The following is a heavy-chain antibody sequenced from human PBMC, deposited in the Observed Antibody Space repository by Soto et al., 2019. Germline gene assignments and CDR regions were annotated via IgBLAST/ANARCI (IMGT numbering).Heavy chain of an antibody. CDR3: ATPSDTAMDH. V-gene: IGHV1-69*13. J-gene: IGHJ4*02. CDR1: GGTFSSYA. D-gene: IGHD5-18*01. Sequence: ASVKVSCKASGGTFSSYATSWVRQAPGQGLEWMGGIIPIFGTANYAQKFQGRVTITADESTSTAYMELSSLRSEDTAVYYCATPSDTAMDHWGQGTLVTVSS. CDR2: IIPIFGTA.